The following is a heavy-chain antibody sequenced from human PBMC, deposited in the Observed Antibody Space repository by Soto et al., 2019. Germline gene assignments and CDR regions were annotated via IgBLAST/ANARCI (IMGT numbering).Heavy chain of an antibody. CDR1: GGSFSTYY. D-gene: IGHD3-16*01. CDR3: ANRLGSF. CDR2: THHSGST. J-gene: IGHJ4*02. V-gene: IGHV4-34*01. Sequence: SETLSLTCAVYGGSFSTYYWAWIRQPPGKGLEWIGETHHSGSTTYSPSLMSRVSISIDTSRNQFSLKFRAVTAADTGVYYCANRLGSFWGQGTLVTVSS.